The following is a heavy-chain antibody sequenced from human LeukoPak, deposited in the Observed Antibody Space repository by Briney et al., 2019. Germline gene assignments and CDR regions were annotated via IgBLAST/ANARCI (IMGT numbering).Heavy chain of an antibody. CDR1: GYTFTGYY. CDR2: INPNNGGT. J-gene: IGHJ4*02. CDR3: ARGSSSWYVGPPLGY. Sequence: ASVKVSCKASGYTFTGYYMHWVRQAPGQGLEWMGWINPNNGGTNYAQKFQGRVTMTRGTSISTAYMELSRLTSDDTAVYYCARGSSSWYVGPPLGYWGQGTLVTVSS. V-gene: IGHV1-2*02. D-gene: IGHD6-13*01.